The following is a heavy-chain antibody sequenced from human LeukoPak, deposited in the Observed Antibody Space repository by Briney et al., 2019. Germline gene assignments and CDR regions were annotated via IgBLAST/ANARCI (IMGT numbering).Heavy chain of an antibody. CDR2: ISGSSTYI. V-gene: IGHV3-21*01. CDR3: ARESSGYCSSTSCPFDY. J-gene: IGHJ4*02. Sequence: GVSLRLSCAASGFTFSTYSLNWVRQAPGKGLEWVSSISGSSTYIYYADSVKGRFTISRDNAKNSLYLQMNSLRAEDTAVYYCARESSGYCSSTSCPFDYWGQGTLVTVSS. D-gene: IGHD2-2*01. CDR1: GFTFSTYS.